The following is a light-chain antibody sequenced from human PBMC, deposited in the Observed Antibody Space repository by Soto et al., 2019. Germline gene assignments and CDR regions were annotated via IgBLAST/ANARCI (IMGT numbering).Light chain of an antibody. CDR1: TGTLTSGHF. V-gene: IGLV7-46*01. Sequence: QAVVTQEPSLTVSPGGTVTLTCGSSTGTLTSGHFPYWFQQKPGQAPRALIFDTSNRHSWTPARFPGSLLGGKAALTLSGAQHEDEADYYCLLYYSGARVFGGGTKLTVL. CDR3: LLYYSGARV. CDR2: DTS. J-gene: IGLJ2*01.